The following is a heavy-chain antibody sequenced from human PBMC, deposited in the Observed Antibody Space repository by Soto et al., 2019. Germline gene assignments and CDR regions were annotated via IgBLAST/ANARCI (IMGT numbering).Heavy chain of an antibody. CDR1: GYIFTNYY. D-gene: IGHD3-22*01. V-gene: IGHV1-46*01. CDR3: ARGRVYYDSSGYYIY. Sequence: GASVKVSCKASGYIFTNYYMHWVRQAPGQGLEWMGTINAGGGYTTYAQRFQGRVTMTRDTSTSTVSMELSSLRYEDTAVYYCARGRVYYDSSGYYIYWGQGTLVTVSS. CDR2: INAGGGYT. J-gene: IGHJ4*02.